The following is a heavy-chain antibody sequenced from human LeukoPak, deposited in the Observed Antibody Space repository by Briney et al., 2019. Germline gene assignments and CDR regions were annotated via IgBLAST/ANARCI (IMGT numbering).Heavy chain of an antibody. CDR1: GFTFSSCA. V-gene: IGHV3-23*01. D-gene: IGHD3-22*01. CDR3: ATHYDTSGYYYFDS. CDR2: ISGTGVTT. J-gene: IGHJ4*02. Sequence: HPGGSLRLSCAASGFTFSSCALTWVRQAPGKGLEWVSTISGTGVTTFYADSVRGRFTISRDNSKNTLYLQMSSLRAEDTAVYYCATHYDTSGYYYFDSGAREPWSPSPQ.